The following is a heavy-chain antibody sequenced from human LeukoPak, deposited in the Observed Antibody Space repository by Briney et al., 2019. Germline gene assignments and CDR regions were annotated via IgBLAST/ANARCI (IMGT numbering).Heavy chain of an antibody. CDR3: ARDGSLAYYYDSSGYYRYYGMDV. J-gene: IGHJ6*02. V-gene: IGHV1-69*13. Sequence: SVKVSCKASGGTFSSYAISWVRQAPGQGLEWMGGIIAIFGTANYAQKFQGRVTITADEPTSTAYMELSSLRSEDTAVYYCARDGSLAYYYDSSGYYRYYGMDVWGQGTTVTVSS. CDR2: IIAIFGTA. CDR1: GGTFSSYA. D-gene: IGHD3-22*01.